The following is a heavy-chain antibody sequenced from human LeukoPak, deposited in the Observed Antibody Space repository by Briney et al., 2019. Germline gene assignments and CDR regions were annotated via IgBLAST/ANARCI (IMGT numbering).Heavy chain of an antibody. CDR1: GFTFSSYA. J-gene: IGHJ6*04. Sequence: GRSLRLSCAASGFTFSSYALHWVRQAPGKGLEWVAVISYDGSNKYYADSVKGRFTISRDNSKNTLYLQMNSLRAEDTAVYYCARDQGILTGDYYYGMDVWGKGTTVTVSS. V-gene: IGHV3-30*04. CDR3: ARDQGILTGDYYYGMDV. CDR2: ISYDGSNK. D-gene: IGHD3-9*01.